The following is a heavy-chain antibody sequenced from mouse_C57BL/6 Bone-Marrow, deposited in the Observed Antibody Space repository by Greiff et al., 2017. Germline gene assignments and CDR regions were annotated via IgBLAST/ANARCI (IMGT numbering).Heavy chain of an antibody. J-gene: IGHJ2*01. V-gene: IGHV14-4*01. Sequence: EVQLVESGAELVRPGASVKLSCTASGFNIKDDYIHWVKQRPEQGLEWIGWIDPEIGDTEYASKFQGKATITSDTSSNTAYLQLSSLTSEDTAVYYCSSFDGNYFDFWGRGTPLTVAS. CDR1: GFNIKDDY. D-gene: IGHD2-3*01. CDR2: IDPEIGDT. CDR3: SSFDGNYFDF.